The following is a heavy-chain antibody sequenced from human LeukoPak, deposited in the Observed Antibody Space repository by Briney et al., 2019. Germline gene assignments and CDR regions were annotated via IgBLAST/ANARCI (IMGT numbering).Heavy chain of an antibody. D-gene: IGHD5-24*01. CDR1: GFTFSSYS. CDR2: ISSSSSYI. Sequence: GGSLRLSCAASGFTFSSYSMNWVRQASGKGLEWVSSISSSSSYIYYADSVKGRFTISRDNAKNSLYLQMNSLRAEDTAVYYCARVGVAGFRDGYNMYWGQGTLVTVSS. CDR3: ARVGVAGFRDGYNMY. J-gene: IGHJ4*02. V-gene: IGHV3-21*01.